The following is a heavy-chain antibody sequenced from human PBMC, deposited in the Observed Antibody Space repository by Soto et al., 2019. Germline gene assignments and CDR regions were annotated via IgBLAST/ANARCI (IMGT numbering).Heavy chain of an antibody. V-gene: IGHV1-8*01. CDR1: GYSFTNKD. CDR2: MNPGSGDT. CDR3: ARMATFGSLNWFDP. Sequence: ASVKVSCKASGYSFTNKDVSWLRQATGQGLEWMGWMNPGSGDTGYAQKFQGRVTMTRDISIATAYMELSSLRSDDTAIYYCARMATFGSLNWFDPWGQGTLVTGSS. J-gene: IGHJ5*02. D-gene: IGHD3-16*01.